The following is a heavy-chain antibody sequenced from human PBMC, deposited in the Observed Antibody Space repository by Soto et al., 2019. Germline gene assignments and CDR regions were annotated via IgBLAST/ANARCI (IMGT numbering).Heavy chain of an antibody. CDR3: ARDKITGLFDY. D-gene: IGHD2-8*02. CDR2: INHSGST. Sequence: QVQLPQWGAGLLKPSETLSLTCAVYGGSFSGYYWTLIRQPPGTGLEWIGAINHSGSTNYNPSLKSRVTISVDTSKNQFSLKLTSVTAADTAVYYCARDKITGLFDYWGQGTLVTVSS. J-gene: IGHJ4*02. V-gene: IGHV4-34*01. CDR1: GGSFSGYY.